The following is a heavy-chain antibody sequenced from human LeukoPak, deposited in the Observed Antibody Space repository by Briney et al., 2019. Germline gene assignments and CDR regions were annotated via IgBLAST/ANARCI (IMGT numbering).Heavy chain of an antibody. CDR2: ISWNSAGL. Sequence: GGSLRLSCVGSGFTFEDYAMHWVRQAPGKGLEWVSGISWNSAGLGYAESLKGRFTISRDNAKNSLYLQINSLRPEDTAVYYCAKGLGALKVNWFDPWGQGTLVTVSS. CDR3: AKGLGALKVNWFDP. V-gene: IGHV3-9*01. J-gene: IGHJ5*02. D-gene: IGHD3-16*01. CDR1: GFTFEDYA.